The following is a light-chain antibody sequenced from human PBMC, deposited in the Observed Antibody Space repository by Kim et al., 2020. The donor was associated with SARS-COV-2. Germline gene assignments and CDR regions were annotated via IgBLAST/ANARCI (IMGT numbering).Light chain of an antibody. CDR2: QDS. CDR3: QAWDSSIVV. CDR1: KLGDKY. V-gene: IGLV3-1*01. Sequence: ESPGQTASITCSGDKLGDKYACWYQQKPGQSPVLVIYQDSKRPSGIPERFSGSNSGNTATLTISGTQAMDEADYYCQAWDSSIVVFGGGTQLTVL. J-gene: IGLJ2*01.